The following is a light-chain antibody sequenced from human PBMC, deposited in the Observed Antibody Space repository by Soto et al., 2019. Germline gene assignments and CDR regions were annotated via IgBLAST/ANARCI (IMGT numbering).Light chain of an antibody. CDR2: AAS. CDR1: QSISTY. CDR3: QQNFSIPLT. J-gene: IGKJ5*01. Sequence: DIQMTQSPSSLSASVGDRVTSTGRASQSISTYLNWYHQKPGKAPDLLIYAASSLKSGVPSRFRVSGSGTHFTLTITGRQPADFATYYYQQNFSIPLTVGQETRLEIK. V-gene: IGKV1-39*01.